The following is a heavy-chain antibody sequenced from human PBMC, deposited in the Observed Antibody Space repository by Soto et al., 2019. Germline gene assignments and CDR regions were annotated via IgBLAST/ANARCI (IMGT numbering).Heavy chain of an antibody. Sequence: ASVKVSCKASGYTFSSYGISWVRQAPGQGLEWMGWISVYNGNTNYPQKLQGRVTMTTDTSTSTAYMELRSLRSDDTAVYYCARRRHVPAATPGYYYYYMDVWGNGTTVTVSS. CDR2: ISVYNGNT. J-gene: IGHJ6*03. CDR3: ARRRHVPAATPGYYYYYMDV. V-gene: IGHV1-18*01. D-gene: IGHD2-15*01. CDR1: GYTFSSYG.